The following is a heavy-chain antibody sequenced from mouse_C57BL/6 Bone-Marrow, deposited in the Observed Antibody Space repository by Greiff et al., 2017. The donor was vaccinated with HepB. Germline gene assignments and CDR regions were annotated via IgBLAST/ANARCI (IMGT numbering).Heavy chain of an antibody. CDR2: IRLKSDNYAT. J-gene: IGHJ3*01. CDR1: GFTFSNYW. Sequence: DVQLVESGGGLVQPGGSMKLSCVASGFTFSNYWMNWVRQSPEKGLEWVAQIRLKSDNYATHYAESVKGRFTISRDDSKSSVYLQMNNLRAEDTGIYYCTGDWFAYWGQGTLVTVSA. V-gene: IGHV6-3*01. CDR3: TGDWFAY.